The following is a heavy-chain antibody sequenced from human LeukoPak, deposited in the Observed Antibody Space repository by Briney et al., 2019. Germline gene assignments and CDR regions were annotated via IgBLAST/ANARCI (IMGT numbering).Heavy chain of an antibody. CDR1: GFTFISYA. V-gene: IGHV3-23*01. J-gene: IGHJ4*02. CDR3: AKVFTRGSNSYDFWSGYFDY. D-gene: IGHD3-3*01. Sequence: GALLLSCCASGFTFISYAMSWGRQAPGEGREGVSAIIGSGGSTYYTASVKGRFTISRDNSKNTLYLQMNSLSAEDTAVYYCAKVFTRGSNSYDFWSGYFDYWGQGTLVTVSS. CDR2: IIGSGGST.